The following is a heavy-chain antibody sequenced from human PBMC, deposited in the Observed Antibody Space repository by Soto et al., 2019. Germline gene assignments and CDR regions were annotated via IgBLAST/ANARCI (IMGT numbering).Heavy chain of an antibody. CDR2: IIPIFGTA. J-gene: IGHJ5*02. Sequence: SVKVSCKASGGTFSSYAISWVRQAPGQGLEWMGGIIPIFGTANYAQKFQGRVTITADESTSAAYMELSSLRSEDTAVYYCARLEYDYVWGSYRRYNWFDPWGQGTLVTVSS. D-gene: IGHD3-16*02. CDR3: ARLEYDYVWGSYRRYNWFDP. V-gene: IGHV1-69*13. CDR1: GGTFSSYA.